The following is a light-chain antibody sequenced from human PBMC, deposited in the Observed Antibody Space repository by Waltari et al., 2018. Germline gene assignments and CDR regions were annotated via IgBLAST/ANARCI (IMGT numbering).Light chain of an antibody. V-gene: IGLV2-14*01. CDR3: SSYTTSSTPYV. CDR1: SSDVGSSKY. CDR2: EVS. J-gene: IGLJ1*01. Sequence: QSALTQPASVSGSPGQSITISCTGTSSDVGSSKYVSWYQQHPGKGPKLLIYEVSNRPSGVSNRFSGSKSGNTASLTISGLQAEDEADYYCSSYTTSSTPYVFGTGTKVTVL.